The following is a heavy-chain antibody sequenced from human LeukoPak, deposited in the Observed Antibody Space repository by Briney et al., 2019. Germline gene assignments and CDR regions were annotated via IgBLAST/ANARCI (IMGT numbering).Heavy chain of an antibody. Sequence: GGSLRLSCAASGFTFSSYGMHWVRQAPGKGLEWVAVISYDGSNKYYADSVKGRFTISRDNSKNTLYLQTNSLRAEDTAVYYCAKCGAGYGDNYFDYWGQGTLVTVSS. CDR2: ISYDGSNK. V-gene: IGHV3-30*18. CDR3: AKCGAGYGDNYFDY. D-gene: IGHD4-17*01. J-gene: IGHJ4*02. CDR1: GFTFSSYG.